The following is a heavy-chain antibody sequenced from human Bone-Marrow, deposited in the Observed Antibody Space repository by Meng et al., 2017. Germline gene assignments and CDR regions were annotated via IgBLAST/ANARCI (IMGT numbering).Heavy chain of an antibody. CDR1: GGTFSSYA. J-gene: IGHJ4*02. CDR2: IIPIFGTA. D-gene: IGHD3-10*01. V-gene: IGHV1-69*06. CDR3: ARDLVLGENFRFDY. Sequence: SVKVSCKASGGTFSSYAISWVRQAPGQGLEWMGGIIPIFGTANYAQKFQGRVTITADKSTSTAYMELSSLRSEDTAVYYCARDLVLGENFRFDYWGQGTLVTVSS.